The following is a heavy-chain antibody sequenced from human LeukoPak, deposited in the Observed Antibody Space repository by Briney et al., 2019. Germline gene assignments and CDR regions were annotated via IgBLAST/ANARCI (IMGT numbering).Heavy chain of an antibody. V-gene: IGHV3-33*01. J-gene: IGHJ4*02. Sequence: GGSLRLSCAASGFTFSSYGMHWVRQAPGKGVEWVAVIWYDGSNKYYADSVKGRFTVSRDNSKNTLYLQMNSLRAEDTAVYYCARGGHTAIGYWGQGTLVTVSS. CDR2: IWYDGSNK. D-gene: IGHD5-18*01. CDR3: ARGGHTAIGY. CDR1: GFTFSSYG.